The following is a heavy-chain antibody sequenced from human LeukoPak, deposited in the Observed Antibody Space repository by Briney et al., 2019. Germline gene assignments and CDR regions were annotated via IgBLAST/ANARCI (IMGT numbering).Heavy chain of an antibody. D-gene: IGHD3-22*01. J-gene: IGHJ4*02. V-gene: IGHV3-23*01. CDR3: TKGGVVSAFGY. Sequence: GGSLRLSCAASGFSFGTYAMTWVRQAPGKGLECVSTVSGSGGNTYYTDSAKGRFTISRDNSKNTLFLQMSSLRAEDTALYYCTKGGVVSAFGYWGQGVLVIVSS. CDR2: VSGSGGNT. CDR1: GFSFGTYA.